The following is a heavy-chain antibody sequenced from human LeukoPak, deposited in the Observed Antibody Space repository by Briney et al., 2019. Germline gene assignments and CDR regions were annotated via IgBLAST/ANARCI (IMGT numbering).Heavy chain of an antibody. CDR1: GFTFSSYS. CDR3: ASLHDIVVVPPATIDY. Sequence: GGSLRLSCAASGFTFSSYSVNWVRQAPGKGLEWVSIISSTSDYIYYADSVKGRFTISRDNAKNSLYLQMNSLRAEDTAVYYCASLHDIVVVPPATIDYWGQGTLVTASS. J-gene: IGHJ4*02. V-gene: IGHV3-21*01. CDR2: ISSTSDYI. D-gene: IGHD2-2*01.